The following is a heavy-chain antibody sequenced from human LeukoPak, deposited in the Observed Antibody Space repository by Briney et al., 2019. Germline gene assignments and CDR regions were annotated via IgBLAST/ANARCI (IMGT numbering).Heavy chain of an antibody. CDR1: GGSFSGYF. J-gene: IGHJ5*02. CDR3: ARGRPDGSGSYYKFDP. CDR2: INHSGST. V-gene: IGHV4-34*01. Sequence: SETLSLTCAVYGGSFSGYFWSWIRQPPGKGLEWFGEINHSGSTNYNPSLKSRVTISVDTSKNQFSLKLSSVTAADTAVYYCARGRPDGSGSYYKFDPWGQGTLVTVSS. D-gene: IGHD3-10*01.